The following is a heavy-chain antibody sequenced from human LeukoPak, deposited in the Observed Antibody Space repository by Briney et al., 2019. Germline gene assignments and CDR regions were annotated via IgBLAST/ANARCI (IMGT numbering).Heavy chain of an antibody. CDR2: INTDGTVT. J-gene: IGHJ4*02. Sequence: GGPLRLSCAASGFTLRKYWMLWVRQAPGKGLESVSRINTDGTVTTYADSVKGRFTVSRDNADNTMFRQVKRVRDEDTAVYYCATKQWLAPPPDSWGQGTPVTVSS. CDR3: ATKQWLAPPPDS. CDR1: GFTLRKYW. V-gene: IGHV3-74*01. D-gene: IGHD6-19*01.